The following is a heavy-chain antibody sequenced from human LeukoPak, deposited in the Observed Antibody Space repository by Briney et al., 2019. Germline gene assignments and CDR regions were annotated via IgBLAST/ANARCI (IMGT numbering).Heavy chain of an antibody. CDR2: IYGSGNT. CDR1: GASISSWY. V-gene: IGHV4-59*01. Sequence: PSETLSLTCTVSGASISSWYWSWIRQPPGKGLEWLGYIYGSGNTNYNPSLKSRVTMSIDTSKIQFSLMLTSVTAADTATYYCARETSLAGFASGLGFNYWGQGILVTVSS. CDR3: ARETSLAGFASGLGFNY. D-gene: IGHD6-19*01. J-gene: IGHJ4*02.